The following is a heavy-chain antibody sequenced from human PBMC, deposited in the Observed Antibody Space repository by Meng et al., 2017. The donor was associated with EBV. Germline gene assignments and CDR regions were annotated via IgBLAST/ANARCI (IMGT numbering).Heavy chain of an antibody. V-gene: IGHV2-5*02. D-gene: IGHD6-6*01. Sequence: QITLKASGPTLVKPTQTLMLTRTFPGFSLSTRGVGVGWIRQPPGKALEWLALIYWDDDKRYSPSLKSRLTITKDTSKNQVVLTMTNMDPVDAATYYCAHIIAARPFDYWGQGTLVTVSS. CDR2: IYWDDDK. J-gene: IGHJ4*02. CDR1: GFSLSTRGVG. CDR3: AHIIAARPFDY.